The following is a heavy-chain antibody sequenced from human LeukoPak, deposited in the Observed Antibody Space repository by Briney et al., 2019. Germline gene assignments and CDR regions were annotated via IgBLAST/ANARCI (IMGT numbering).Heavy chain of an antibody. V-gene: IGHV4-61*02. J-gene: IGHJ5*02. CDR1: GGSISSGSYY. CDR2: IYTSGST. CDR3: ARASGYQLLVEGRFDP. Sequence: SQTLSLTCTVSGGSISSGSYYWSWIRQPAGKGLEWIGRIYTSGSTNYNPSLRSRVTISVDTSKNQFSLKLSSVTAADTAVYYCARASGYQLLVEGRFDPWGQGTLVTVSS. D-gene: IGHD2-2*01.